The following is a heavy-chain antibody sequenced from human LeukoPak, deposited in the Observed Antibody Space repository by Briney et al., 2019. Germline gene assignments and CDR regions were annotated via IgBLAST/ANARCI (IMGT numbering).Heavy chain of an antibody. J-gene: IGHJ6*03. CDR1: GFSFTTYT. CDR2: MYGTGHTET. D-gene: IGHD1-7*01. CDR3: AKLGGPYNWDYAGLNYMDV. Sequence: GGSLRLSCTGSGFSFTTYTMNWLRQAPGKGLEWVSGMYGTGHTETFYRDSVKGRFTISRDDSKSTMYLQMNSLRAEDTAIYYCAKLGGPYNWDYAGLNYMDVWGKGTTFTVSS. V-gene: IGHV3-23*05.